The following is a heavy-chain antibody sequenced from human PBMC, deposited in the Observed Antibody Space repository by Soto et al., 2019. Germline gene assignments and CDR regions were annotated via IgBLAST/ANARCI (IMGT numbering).Heavy chain of an antibody. CDR2: INHSGST. D-gene: IGHD1-1*01. CDR1: GGSFSGYY. Sequence: SETLSLTCAVYGGSFSGYYWSWIRQPPGKGLEWIGEINHSGSTNYNPSLKSRVTISVDTSKNQFSLKLSSVTAADTAVYYCAGSGPWGWNDVMSFSYYYMDVWGKGTTVTVSS. CDR3: AGSGPWGWNDVMSFSYYYMDV. V-gene: IGHV4-34*01. J-gene: IGHJ6*03.